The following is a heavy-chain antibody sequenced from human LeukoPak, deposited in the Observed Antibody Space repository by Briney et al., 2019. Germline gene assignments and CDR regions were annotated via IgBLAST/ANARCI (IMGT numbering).Heavy chain of an antibody. CDR2: IYYSGST. J-gene: IGHJ4*02. D-gene: IGHD3-22*01. CDR1: GGSISSRGYY. CDR3: ARHDPYDSSGYDGYSDY. Sequence: SETLSLTCSVSGGSISSRGYYWGWIRQPPGKGLEWIGSIYYSGSTYYNPSLKSRVTISVDTSKNQFSLKLSSVTAADTAVYYCARHDPYDSSGYDGYSDYWGQGTLVTVSS. V-gene: IGHV4-39*01.